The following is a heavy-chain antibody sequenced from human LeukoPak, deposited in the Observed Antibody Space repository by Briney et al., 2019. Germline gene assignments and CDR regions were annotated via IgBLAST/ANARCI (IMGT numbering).Heavy chain of an antibody. V-gene: IGHV4-34*01. CDR2: INHSGST. Sequence: PSETLSLTCAVYGGSFSGYYWSWIRQPPGKGLEWIGEINHSGSTNYNPSLKSRVTISVDTSKNQFSLKLSSVTAADTAVYYCAVVRGVMRRFDYWGQGTLVTVSS. CDR3: AVVRGVMRRFDY. CDR1: GGSFSGYY. D-gene: IGHD3-10*01. J-gene: IGHJ4*02.